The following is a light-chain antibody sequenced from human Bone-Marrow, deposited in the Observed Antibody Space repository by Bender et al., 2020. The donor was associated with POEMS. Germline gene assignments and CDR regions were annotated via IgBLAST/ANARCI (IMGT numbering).Light chain of an antibody. CDR1: NIGRKT. V-gene: IGLV3-21*02. J-gene: IGLJ1*01. CDR2: DDS. Sequence: SYVLTQPPSVSVAPGQTARITCGGNNIGRKTVHWYQQKPGQAPVLVVYDDSDRPSGIPERFSGSNSGNTATLTITRVEAGDDADYYCQVWDSSSDHLKVFGSGTKVTVL. CDR3: QVWDSSSDHLKV.